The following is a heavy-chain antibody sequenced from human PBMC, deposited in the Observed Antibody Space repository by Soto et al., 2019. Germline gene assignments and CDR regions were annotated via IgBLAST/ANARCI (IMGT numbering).Heavy chain of an antibody. V-gene: IGHV3-7*01. CDR2: IKQDGSEK. CDR3: ARDGLCSGGSCRPGAFWFDP. J-gene: IGHJ5*02. D-gene: IGHD2-15*01. Sequence: EVQLVESGGGLVQPGGSLRLSCAASGFTFSSYWMSWVRQAPGKGLEWVANIKQDGSEKYYVDSVKGRFTISRDNAKNSLYLQMNSLRAEDTAVYYCARDGLCSGGSCRPGAFWFDPWGQGTLVTVSS. CDR1: GFTFSSYW.